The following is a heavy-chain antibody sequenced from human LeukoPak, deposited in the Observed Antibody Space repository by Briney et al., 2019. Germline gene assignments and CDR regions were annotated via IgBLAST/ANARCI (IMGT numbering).Heavy chain of an antibody. CDR2: IYYSGST. CDR3: ARSDYYGSGPHAFDI. CDR1: GGSISSYY. J-gene: IGHJ3*02. D-gene: IGHD3-10*01. Sequence: SETLSLTCTVSGGSISSYYWSWIRQPAGKGLEWIGIIYYSGSTYYNPSLKSRVTISVDTSKNQFSLKLSSVTAADTAVYYCARSDYYGSGPHAFDIWGQGTMVTVSS. V-gene: IGHV4-59*01.